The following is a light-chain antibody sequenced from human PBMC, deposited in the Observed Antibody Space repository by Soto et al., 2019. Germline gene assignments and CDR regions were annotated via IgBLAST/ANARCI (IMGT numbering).Light chain of an antibody. J-gene: IGKJ4*01. CDR1: QSVSSY. CDR2: EAS. V-gene: IGKV3-11*01. Sequence: EDIFTQSPSTLSLTPEERATLSCRASQSVSSYLAWYQQKPGQAPRLLIYEASNRATGIPARFSGSGSGTDFTLTISSLEPEDFAVYYCQQRTDWVTFGGGTIVAIK. CDR3: QQRTDWVT.